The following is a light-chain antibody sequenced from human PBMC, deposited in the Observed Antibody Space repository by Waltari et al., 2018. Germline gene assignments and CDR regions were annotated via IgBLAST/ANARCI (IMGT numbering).Light chain of an antibody. J-gene: IGKJ5*01. Sequence: DVVMTQSPLSLPVTLGQPASVSCRSSQSLVHSDGKIYLNWCQQRPGQSPRRLIYKDSYRYSGVPDRTSASVSGTDVTLKINRVEADDVGVYYCVQATHGPPPFGQGTRLEIK. CDR1: QSLVHSDGKIY. V-gene: IGKV2-30*02. CDR2: KDS. CDR3: VQATHGPPP.